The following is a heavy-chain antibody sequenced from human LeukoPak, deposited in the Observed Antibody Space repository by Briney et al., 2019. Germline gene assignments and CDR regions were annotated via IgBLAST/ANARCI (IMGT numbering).Heavy chain of an antibody. Sequence: SVKVSCKAFGGTFSSYAISWVRQAPGQGLEWMGGIIPIFGTANYAQKFQGRVTITADESTSTAYMELSSLRSEDTAVYYCARDRVDTAMVKGFDYWGQGTLVTVSS. CDR1: GGTFSSYA. V-gene: IGHV1-69*13. D-gene: IGHD5-18*01. J-gene: IGHJ4*02. CDR2: IIPIFGTA. CDR3: ARDRVDTAMVKGFDY.